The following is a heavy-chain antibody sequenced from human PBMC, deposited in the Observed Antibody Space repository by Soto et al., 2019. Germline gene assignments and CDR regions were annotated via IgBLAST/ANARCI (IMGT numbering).Heavy chain of an antibody. CDR2: IYYSGST. D-gene: IGHD3-10*01. CDR1: GGSISSSSYY. V-gene: IGHV4-39*01. Sequence: SETLSLTCTVSGGSISSSSYYWGWIRQPPGKGLEWIGSIYYSGSTYYNPSLKSRVTISVDTSKNQFSLKLSSVTAADTAVYYWARLPSYYYGSGSSWGQGTRVTVAS. J-gene: IGHJ5*02. CDR3: ARLPSYYYGSGSS.